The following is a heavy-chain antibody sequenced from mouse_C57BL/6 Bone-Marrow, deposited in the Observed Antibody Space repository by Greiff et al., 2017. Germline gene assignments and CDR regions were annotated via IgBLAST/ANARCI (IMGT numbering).Heavy chain of an antibody. J-gene: IGHJ3*01. V-gene: IGHV2-3*01. CDR1: GFSLTSYG. Sequence: VKLLQSGPGLVAPSQSLSITCTVSGFSLTSYGVSWVRQPPGQGLEWLGVIWGDGSTTYHSALISRLGISKDNSKSQVFLKLNSLQTVDTATYFSFDYDYDESAYWGQGTLVTVSA. CDR2: IWGDGST. CDR3: FDYDYDESAY. D-gene: IGHD2-4*01.